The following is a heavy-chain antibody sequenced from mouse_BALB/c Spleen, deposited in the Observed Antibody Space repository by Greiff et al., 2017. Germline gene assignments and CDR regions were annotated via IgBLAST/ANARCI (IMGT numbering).Heavy chain of an antibody. D-gene: IGHD2-14*01. Sequence: VKLMESGPGLVAPSQSLSFTCTVSGFSFTSYGVHWVRQPPGKGLEWLGVIWAGGSTNYNSALMSRLSISKDNSKSQVFLKMNSLQTDDTAMYYCARENYRYDGLFAYWGQGTLVTVSA. CDR2: IWAGGST. CDR1: GFSFTSYG. J-gene: IGHJ3*01. CDR3: ARENYRYDGLFAY. V-gene: IGHV2-9*02.